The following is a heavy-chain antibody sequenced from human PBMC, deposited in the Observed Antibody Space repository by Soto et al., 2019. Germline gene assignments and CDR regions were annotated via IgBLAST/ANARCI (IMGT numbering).Heavy chain of an antibody. CDR1: GYTFINYH. J-gene: IGHJ4*02. CDR3: AKSPRGEMATD. CDR2: INTYNGMT. D-gene: IGHD5-12*01. V-gene: IGHV1-18*01. Sequence: QVQLVQSGGEVKKPGASVTVSCKASGYTFINYHITWVRQAPGQGLEWMAWINTYNGMTDYAQKFQGRVTMTKKPATSTAYLGPRNLGSDDTAVYFCAKSPRGEMATDWGQGTLVTVSS.